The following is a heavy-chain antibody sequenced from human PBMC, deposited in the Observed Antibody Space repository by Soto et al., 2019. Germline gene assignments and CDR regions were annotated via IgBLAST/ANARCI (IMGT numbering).Heavy chain of an antibody. V-gene: IGHV3-21*01. Sequence: EVQLVESGGGLVKPGESLRLSCAASGFIFDSYTMNWVRQAPGKRLEWVSSISGTGTYIYYQDSLKGRFIISRDNAKNSLYLQLHDLRAEDTAVYYCVRDGAVAVTEFEYWGQGALVTVS. D-gene: IGHD6-19*01. CDR3: VRDGAVAVTEFEY. CDR1: GFIFDSYT. J-gene: IGHJ4*02. CDR2: ISGTGTYI.